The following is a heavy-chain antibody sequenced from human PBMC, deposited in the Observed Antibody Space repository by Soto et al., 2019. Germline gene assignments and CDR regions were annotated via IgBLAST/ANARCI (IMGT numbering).Heavy chain of an antibody. CDR3: AIDLAGRIPEY. CDR1: GFSLSRHT. J-gene: IGHJ4*02. V-gene: IGHV3-48*01. D-gene: IGHD3-10*01. CDR2: ISRSSSTI. Sequence: VGSPILPCVSSGFSLSRHTFHWVLQAPGKGLEWVSYISRSSSTIYYADSVKGRFTISRDNAENSLYLQMNSLRAEDTAVYYCAIDLAGRIPEYWVKGTRVT.